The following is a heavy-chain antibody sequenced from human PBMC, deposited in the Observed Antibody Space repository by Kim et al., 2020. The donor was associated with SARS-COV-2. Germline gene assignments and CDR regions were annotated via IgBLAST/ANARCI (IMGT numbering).Heavy chain of an antibody. CDR3: ASFEGVKARQYYDNYIDV. J-gene: IGHJ6*03. CDR2: IYYSGNT. Sequence: SQTLSLTCTVSGCSITGYYWSWIRQPPGKGLEWIGYIYYSGNTRYNPSLQSRVTISVDTSNNQFSLRQTSVTAADSAVYYCASFEGVKARQYYDNYIDVWGKGTTVTVSS. V-gene: IGHV4-59*01. CDR1: GCSITGYY. D-gene: IGHD3-3*01.